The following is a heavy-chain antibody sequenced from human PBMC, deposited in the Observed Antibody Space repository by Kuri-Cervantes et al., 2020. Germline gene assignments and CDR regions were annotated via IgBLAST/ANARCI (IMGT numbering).Heavy chain of an antibody. CDR1: GFTFSSYS. D-gene: IGHD3-10*01. Sequence: GESLKISCAASGFTFSSYSMHWVRQAPGKGLEWVSSISSSSSYIYYTVSVKGRFTISRDNSKNTLYLQMNSLRAEDTAVYYCAKDRTMLRDMDIWGQGTTVTVSS. V-gene: IGHV3-21*04. J-gene: IGHJ6*02. CDR3: AKDRTMLRDMDI. CDR2: ISSSSSYI.